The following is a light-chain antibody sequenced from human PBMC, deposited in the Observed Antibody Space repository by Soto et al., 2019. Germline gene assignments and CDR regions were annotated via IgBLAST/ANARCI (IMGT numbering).Light chain of an antibody. V-gene: IGLV2-14*01. Sequence: QSALTQPASVSGSPGQSITISCTGTSSDVGGYNYVSWYQQHPGKAPKLLVFEVTGPPSGVSNRFSGSKSGNTASLTISGLQAEDEADYYCSSYTRASTLVVFGGGTKVTVL. CDR3: SSYTRASTLVV. CDR2: EVT. J-gene: IGLJ3*02. CDR1: SSDVGGYNY.